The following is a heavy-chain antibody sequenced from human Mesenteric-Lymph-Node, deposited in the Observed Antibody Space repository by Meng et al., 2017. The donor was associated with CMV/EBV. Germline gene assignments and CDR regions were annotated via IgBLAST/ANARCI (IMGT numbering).Heavy chain of an antibody. CDR1: GGSISTYY. CDR3: ARDLYSSSFMDV. D-gene: IGHD6-13*01. V-gene: IGHV4-59*01. Sequence: SETLSLTCTVSGGSISTYYWSWIRQPPGKGLEYVGYVHYSGSTNYNPSLKSRVTISVDTSKNQFSLKLSSVTAADTAVYYCARDLYSSSFMDVWGQGTTVTVSS. CDR2: VHYSGST. J-gene: IGHJ6*02.